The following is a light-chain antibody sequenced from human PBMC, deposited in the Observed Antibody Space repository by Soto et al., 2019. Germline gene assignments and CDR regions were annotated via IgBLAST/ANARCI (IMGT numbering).Light chain of an antibody. CDR1: SSDVGGYNY. Sequence: QSALTQPDSVSGSPGQSITIYCTGTSSDVGGYNYVSWYQQHPGKAPKHMIYEVSNRPSGVSNRFSGSKSGNTASLTISGLQAEDEADYYCSSYTSSSIDYVFGTGTKVTVL. J-gene: IGLJ1*01. CDR3: SSYTSSSIDYV. V-gene: IGLV2-14*01. CDR2: EVS.